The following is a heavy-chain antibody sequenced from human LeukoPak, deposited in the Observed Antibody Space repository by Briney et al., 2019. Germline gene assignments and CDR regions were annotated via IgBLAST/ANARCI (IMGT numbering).Heavy chain of an antibody. V-gene: IGHV4-39*01. Sequence: PSETLSLTCTVSGGSIRSSYYYWGWIRQPPGKGLEWIGSIYGSGSTYYNPSLKSRVTIFVDTARNQFSLKLSSVTAADTAVYYCARLDYDFWSGYRGNWYFDLWGRGTQVTVSS. D-gene: IGHD3-3*01. J-gene: IGHJ2*01. CDR2: IYGSGST. CDR1: GGSIRSSYYY. CDR3: ARLDYDFWSGYRGNWYFDL.